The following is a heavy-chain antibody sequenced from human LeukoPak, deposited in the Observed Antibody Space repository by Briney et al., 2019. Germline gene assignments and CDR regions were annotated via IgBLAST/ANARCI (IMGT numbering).Heavy chain of an antibody. CDR2: IYYSGST. Sequence: SETLSLTCTVSGGSISSYYWSWIRQPPGKGLEWIGNIYYSGSTNYNPSLKSRVTISVDTSKNQFSLKLSSVPAADTAVYYCARDRYSSGWYGGTDYWGQGTLVTVSS. D-gene: IGHD6-19*01. CDR1: GGSISSYY. CDR3: ARDRYSSGWYGGTDY. J-gene: IGHJ4*02. V-gene: IGHV4-59*01.